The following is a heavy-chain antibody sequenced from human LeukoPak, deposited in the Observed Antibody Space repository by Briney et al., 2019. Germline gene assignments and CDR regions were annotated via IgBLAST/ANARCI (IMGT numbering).Heavy chain of an antibody. D-gene: IGHD6-13*01. Sequence: GRSLRLSCAASGFTFNDYAMYWVRQTPGKGLEWVTLISYDGYDKSYADSVRGRFTISRDNSKNTLYLQMDSLRSDDTAVYYCARDFFPIGDSSWYEIGYWGQGTLVTVSS. V-gene: IGHV3-30-3*01. CDR3: ARDFFPIGDSSWYEIGY. CDR2: ISYDGYDK. J-gene: IGHJ4*02. CDR1: GFTFNDYA.